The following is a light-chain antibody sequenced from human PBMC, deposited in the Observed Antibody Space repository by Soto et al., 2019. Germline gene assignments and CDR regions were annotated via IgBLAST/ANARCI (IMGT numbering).Light chain of an antibody. CDR2: WAS. CDR1: QSLLFSSNNKNY. V-gene: IGKV4-1*01. Sequence: DIVVTQSPDSLAVSLGERATIDCKSSQSLLFSSNNKNYLAWYQQKPGQPPRLLISWASTRESWVPDRFSGSGSGTDFTLTISSLQPEDVAVYYFHQYYGTSTFGQGTRVEIK. CDR3: HQYYGTST. J-gene: IGKJ1*01.